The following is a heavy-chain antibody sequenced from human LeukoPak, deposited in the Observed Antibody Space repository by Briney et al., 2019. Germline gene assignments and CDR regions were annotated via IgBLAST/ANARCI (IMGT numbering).Heavy chain of an antibody. V-gene: IGHV4-59*01. J-gene: IGHJ3*02. CDR3: ARPRYFDPLGAFDI. Sequence: SETLSLTCTVSGGSISSYYWSWIRQPPGKGLEWIGYIYYSGSTNYNPSLKSRVTISVDTSKNQFSLELSSVTAADTAVYYCARPRYFDPLGAFDIWGQGTMVTVSS. D-gene: IGHD3-9*01. CDR1: GGSISSYY. CDR2: IYYSGST.